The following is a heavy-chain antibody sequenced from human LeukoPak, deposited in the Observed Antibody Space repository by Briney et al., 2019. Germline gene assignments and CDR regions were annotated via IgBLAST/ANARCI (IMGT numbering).Heavy chain of an antibody. Sequence: ASVKVSCKASGYTFTNYYIHWVRQAPGQGLEWMGFINPSGGGTSYAQKFQGRLTMTRDMSTSTVYMELSSLRSEDTAVYYCARNQASGFDYWGQGTLVTVSS. D-gene: IGHD3-10*01. CDR1: GYTFTNYY. V-gene: IGHV1-46*01. CDR3: ARNQASGFDY. CDR2: INPSGGGT. J-gene: IGHJ4*02.